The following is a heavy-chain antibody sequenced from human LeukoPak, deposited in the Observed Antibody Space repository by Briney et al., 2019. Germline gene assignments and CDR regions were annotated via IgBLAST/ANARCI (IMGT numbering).Heavy chain of an antibody. Sequence: PGGSLRLSCAASGLTFGNYGMNWVRQAPGKGLEWVGIIWSDGGKTTYAGPVKGRFTISRDNSKNTLSLQMDSLRAEDTAVYYCARWALGRAGKGDALDIWGQGTMVIVSS. CDR2: IWSDGGKT. J-gene: IGHJ3*02. CDR1: GLTFGNYG. V-gene: IGHV3-33*03. D-gene: IGHD6-13*01. CDR3: ARWALGRAGKGDALDI.